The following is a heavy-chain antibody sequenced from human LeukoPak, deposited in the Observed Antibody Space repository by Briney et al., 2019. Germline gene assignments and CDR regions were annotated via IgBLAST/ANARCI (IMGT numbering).Heavy chain of an antibody. Sequence: SETLSLTCTVSGGSISSYYWSWIRQPPGKGLEWIGYIYYSGSTNYNPSLKSRVTISVDTSKNQFSLKLSSVTAADTAVYYCARLGGDAFDIWGQGTMVTVSS. V-gene: IGHV4-59*08. CDR3: ARLGGDAFDI. J-gene: IGHJ3*02. D-gene: IGHD1-26*01. CDR2: IYYSGST. CDR1: GGSISSYY.